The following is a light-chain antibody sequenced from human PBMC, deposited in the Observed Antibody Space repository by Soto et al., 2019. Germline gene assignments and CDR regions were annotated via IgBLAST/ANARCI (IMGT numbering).Light chain of an antibody. V-gene: IGKV3-20*01. CDR2: GAS. CDR1: QSIASH. J-gene: IGKJ1*01. Sequence: EIVLTQSPVTLSLSPGERATLSCRASQSIASHLAWYQQKPGQAPRLLICGASTRATGIPARFSGSGSGTDFTLSISRLEPEDFAVYYCQQYGGSTRTFGQGTKVDIK. CDR3: QQYGGSTRT.